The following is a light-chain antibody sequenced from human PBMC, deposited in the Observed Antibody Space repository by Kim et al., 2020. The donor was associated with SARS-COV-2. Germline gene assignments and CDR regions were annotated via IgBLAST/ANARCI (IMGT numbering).Light chain of an antibody. CDR2: GAS. J-gene: IGKJ1*01. CDR1: QSVSSSY. V-gene: IGKV3-20*01. CDR3: QQYGSSPQT. Sequence: LSPGERATLSCRASQSVSSSYLAWYQQKPGQAPRLLIYGASSRATGIPDMFSGSGSGTDFTLTISRLEPEDFAVYYCQQYGSSPQTFGQGTKVE.